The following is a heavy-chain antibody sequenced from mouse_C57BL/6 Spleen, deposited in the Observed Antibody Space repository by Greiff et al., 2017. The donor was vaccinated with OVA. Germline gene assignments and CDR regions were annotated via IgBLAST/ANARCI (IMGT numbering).Heavy chain of an antibody. Sequence: VQLQQPGAELVKPGASVKLSCKASGYTFTSYWMHWVKQRPGQGLEWIGMIHPNSGSTNYNEKFKSKATLTVDKSSSTAYMQLSSLTSEDSAVYYCAREGYYYGSTHYFDYWGQGTTLTVSS. CDR3: AREGYYYGSTHYFDY. V-gene: IGHV1-64*01. D-gene: IGHD1-1*01. J-gene: IGHJ2*01. CDR1: GYTFTSYW. CDR2: IHPNSGST.